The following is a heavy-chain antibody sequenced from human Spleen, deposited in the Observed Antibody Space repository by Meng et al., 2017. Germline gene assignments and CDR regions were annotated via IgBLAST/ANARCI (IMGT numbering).Heavy chain of an antibody. Sequence: QGQLQQWGAGLLKPSETLSLTCVVSGGSFSDYYWSWIRQPPGKGLEWIGEINHSGSTNYNPSLESRATISVDTSQNNLSLKLSSVTAADTAVYYCAGGPWELDYWGQGTLVTVSS. CDR2: INHSGST. CDR3: AGGPWELDY. J-gene: IGHJ4*02. D-gene: IGHD1-26*01. V-gene: IGHV4-34*01. CDR1: GGSFSDYY.